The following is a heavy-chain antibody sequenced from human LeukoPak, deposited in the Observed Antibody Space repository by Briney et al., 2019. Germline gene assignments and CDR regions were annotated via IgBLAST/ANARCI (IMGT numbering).Heavy chain of an antibody. CDR2: IYTSGST. D-gene: IGHD6-6*01. Sequence: SETLSLTCTVSGGSISSYYWSWIRQPAEKGLEWIGRIYTSGSTNYNPSLKSRVTMSVDTSKNQFSLKLSSVTAADTAVYYCAREVAARWAENWFDPWGQGTLVTVSS. CDR3: AREVAARWAENWFDP. J-gene: IGHJ5*02. CDR1: GGSISSYY. V-gene: IGHV4-4*07.